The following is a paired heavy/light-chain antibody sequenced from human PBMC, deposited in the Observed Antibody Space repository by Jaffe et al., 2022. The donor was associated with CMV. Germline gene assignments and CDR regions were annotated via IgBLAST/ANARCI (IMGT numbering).Light chain of an antibody. CDR1: SSNIGF. CDR3: GTWDSRLRIGV. Sequence: QSVLTQPPSVSAAPGQKVTISCSGSSSNIGFVSWYQQLPGTAPKLVIYENDKRPSGIPDRFSGSKSGTSATLGITGLQTGDEADYYCGTWDSRLRIGVLGGGTKLTVV. CDR2: END. V-gene: IGLV1-51*02. J-gene: IGLJ2*01.
Heavy chain of an antibody. CDR2: ITSDNRA. Sequence: EVQVLESGGGLVQPGGSLRISCAASGFTFRNSVMTWVRQAPGKGLEWVSGITSDNRALYADSVKGRFTVSRDNSKNTVDLQMNSLRVEDTALYYCAKGGMVAGMDVWGQGTRVTVSS. CDR1: GFTFRNSV. V-gene: IGHV3-23*01. CDR3: AKGGMVAGMDV. J-gene: IGHJ6*02. D-gene: IGHD3-10*01.